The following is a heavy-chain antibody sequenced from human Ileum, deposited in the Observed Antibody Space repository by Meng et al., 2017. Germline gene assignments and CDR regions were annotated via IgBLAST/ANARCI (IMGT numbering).Heavy chain of an antibody. CDR3: SSRAYSSGWYPPLYGY. D-gene: IGHD6-19*01. CDR1: GFMFEEYA. CDR2: IRSKPFGETA. Sequence: GESLKISCTTSGFMFEEYAMSWFRQAPGKGLEWVGFIRSKPFGETADYAASVQGRFIVSRDDSKRIVYLQMNNLKIEDTALYFCSSRAYSSGWYPPLYGYWGQGTLVTVSS. V-gene: IGHV3-49*03. J-gene: IGHJ4*02.